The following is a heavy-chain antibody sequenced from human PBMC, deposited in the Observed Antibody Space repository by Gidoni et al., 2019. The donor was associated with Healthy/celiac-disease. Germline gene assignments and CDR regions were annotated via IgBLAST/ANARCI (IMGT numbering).Heavy chain of an antibody. D-gene: IGHD3-3*01. CDR2: IYHSGST. V-gene: IGHV4-4*02. J-gene: IGHJ4*02. CDR3: ARSQALVWSGYVDY. Sequence: PGKGLEWIGEIYHSGSTNYNPSLKSRVTISVDKSKHQFSLKLSSVTAADTAVYYCARSQALVWSGYVDYWGQGTLVTVSS.